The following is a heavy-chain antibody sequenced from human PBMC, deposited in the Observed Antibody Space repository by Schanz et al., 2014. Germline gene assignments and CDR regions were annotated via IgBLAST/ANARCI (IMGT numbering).Heavy chain of an antibody. D-gene: IGHD4-17*01. V-gene: IGHV3-7*01. J-gene: IGHJ4*02. CDR3: ARVLGGDEGLDQ. Sequence: EVQLVESGGGLVQPGGSLRLSCAASEFTFNTYCMSWVRQAPGKGLEWVASINQDGYDKHYVDSVEGRFTISRDNAKKSLYLQMNTLRAEDTAIYYCARVLGGDEGLDQWGRGTLVTVSS. CDR2: INQDGYDK. CDR1: EFTFNTYC.